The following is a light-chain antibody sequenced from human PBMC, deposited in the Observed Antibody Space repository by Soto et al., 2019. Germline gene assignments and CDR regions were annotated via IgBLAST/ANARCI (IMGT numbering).Light chain of an antibody. Sequence: VMRQSPATLSVSPGEGATLSCRASQGIGDTLAWYQHKPGQPPRLLIYKISMRFSGVPDRFSGSGAGTDFTLKISSVESEDVGVYYCMQASQFPWTFGQGTKVDIK. CDR2: KIS. V-gene: IGKV2-24*01. CDR1: QGIGDT. J-gene: IGKJ1*01. CDR3: MQASQFPWT.